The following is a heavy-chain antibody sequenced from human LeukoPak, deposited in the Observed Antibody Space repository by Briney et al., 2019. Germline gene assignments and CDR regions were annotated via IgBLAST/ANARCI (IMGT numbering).Heavy chain of an antibody. Sequence: PGGSLRLSCAASGFTFSSYWMSWVRQAPGKGLEWVANIKQDGSEKYYVDSVKGRFTISRDNAKNSLYLQMNSLRVEDTAVYYCARDYDFWSGYYNYWGQGTLVTVSS. J-gene: IGHJ4*02. V-gene: IGHV3-7*01. D-gene: IGHD3-3*01. CDR2: IKQDGSEK. CDR3: ARDYDFWSGYYNY. CDR1: GFTFSSYW.